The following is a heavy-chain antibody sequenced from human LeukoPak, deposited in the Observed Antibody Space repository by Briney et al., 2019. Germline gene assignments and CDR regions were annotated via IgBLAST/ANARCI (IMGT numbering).Heavy chain of an antibody. CDR1: GFTFSSYA. CDR2: ISSNGGST. CDR3: VKDLGQQWLVSYFDY. J-gene: IGHJ4*02. D-gene: IGHD6-19*01. V-gene: IGHV3-64D*06. Sequence: PGGSLRLSCSASGFTFSSYAMHWVRQAPGKGLEYVSAISSNGGSTYYADSVKGRFTISRDNSKNTLYLQMSSLRAEDTVVYYCVKDLGQQWLVSYFDYWGQGTLVTVSS.